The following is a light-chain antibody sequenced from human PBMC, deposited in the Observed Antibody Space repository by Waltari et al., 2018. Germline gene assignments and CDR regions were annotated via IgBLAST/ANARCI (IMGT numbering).Light chain of an antibody. V-gene: IGKV3-15*01. CDR2: GAS. CDR1: QSVSSN. CDR3: QEYGRS. J-gene: IGKJ5*01. Sequence: EIVMTQSPATLSVSPGERATLSCRASQSVSSNLAWYQQKPGQAPRLLMYGASTRATGIPARFSGSGSGTEFTLTISSLEPEDFAVYYCQEYGRSFGQGTRLEIK.